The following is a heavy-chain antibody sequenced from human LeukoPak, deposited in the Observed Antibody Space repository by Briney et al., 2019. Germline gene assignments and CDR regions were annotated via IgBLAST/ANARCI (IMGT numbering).Heavy chain of an antibody. Sequence: ASVKVSCKTSGYTFTGYYMHWVRQAPGQGLEWMGRINPNSGGTNYAQKFQGWVTMTRDTSISTAYMELNRLRSDDTAVYYCARDRHYSSGSYYFDYWGQGTLVTVSS. J-gene: IGHJ4*02. D-gene: IGHD3-10*01. CDR3: ARDRHYSSGSYYFDY. CDR1: GYTFTGYY. CDR2: INPNSGGT. V-gene: IGHV1-2*04.